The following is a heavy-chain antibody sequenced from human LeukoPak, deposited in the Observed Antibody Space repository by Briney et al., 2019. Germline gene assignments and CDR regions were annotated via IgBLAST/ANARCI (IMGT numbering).Heavy chain of an antibody. CDR2: INSDGSTT. CDR3: ATAGNYRFDY. D-gene: IGHD1-7*01. Sequence: PAGGSLRLSCAASGFTFRSSWIHWVRQVPGKGLVWVSRINSDGSTTNYADSVKGRFTISRDNAKNTLYLQMDSLRADDTAVYYCATAGNYRFDYWGQGTLVTVSS. J-gene: IGHJ4*02. V-gene: IGHV3-74*01. CDR1: GFTFRSSW.